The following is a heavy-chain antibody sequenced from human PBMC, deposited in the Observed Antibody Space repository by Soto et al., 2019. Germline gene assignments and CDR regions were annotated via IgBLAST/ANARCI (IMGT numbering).Heavy chain of an antibody. CDR2: IYYSGST. D-gene: IGHD2-15*01. J-gene: IGHJ4*02. Sequence: SETLSLTCTVSGGSISSYYWSWIRQPPGKGLEWIGYIYYSGSTNYNPSLKSRVTISVDTSKNQFSLKLSSVTAADTAVYYCARVYCSGGSCYPYYFDYWGQGTLVTVSS. CDR3: ARVYCSGGSCYPYYFDY. V-gene: IGHV4-59*01. CDR1: GGSISSYY.